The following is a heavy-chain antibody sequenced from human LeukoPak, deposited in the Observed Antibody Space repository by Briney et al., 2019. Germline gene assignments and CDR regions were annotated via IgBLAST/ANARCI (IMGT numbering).Heavy chain of an antibody. CDR1: GFTFSSYR. V-gene: IGHV3-74*01. J-gene: IGHJ4*02. Sequence: GGSLRLSRGASGFTFSSYRMLWVRQAPGKGLVWVSRINRDGSSTNYAGSEKSRFTNSRDNAKNAPYLQMNSLRAEDTAVYYCVRDDSSGYNHLGGYDYWGQGTLVTVSS. CDR2: INRDGSST. D-gene: IGHD3-22*01. CDR3: VRDDSSGYNHLGGYDY.